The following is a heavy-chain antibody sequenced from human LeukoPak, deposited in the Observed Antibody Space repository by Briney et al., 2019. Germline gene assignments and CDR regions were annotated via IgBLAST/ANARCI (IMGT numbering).Heavy chain of an antibody. CDR2: IIPIFGTA. V-gene: IGHV1-69*01. D-gene: IGHD3-22*01. CDR1: GGTFSSYA. Sequence: ASVKVSCMASGGTFSSYAISWVRQAPGQGLEWMGGIIPIFGTANYAQKFQGRVTITADESTSTAYMELSSLRSEDTAVYYCARPYDSSGYYYFGYWGEGTPVTVSS. J-gene: IGHJ4*02. CDR3: ARPYDSSGYYYFGY.